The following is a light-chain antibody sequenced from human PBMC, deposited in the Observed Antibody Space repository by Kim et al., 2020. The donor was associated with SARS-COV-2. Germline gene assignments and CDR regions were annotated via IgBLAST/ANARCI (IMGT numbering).Light chain of an antibody. V-gene: IGKV1-5*03. Sequence: DIQMTQSPSTLSASVGDTVTITCRASQSISSSLAWYQQKPGKAPKLLIYKASNLQSGVPSRFSGSGSGTEFTLTISSLQSDDFATYYCQQYNSYSRTFGQGTKVDIK. CDR1: QSISSS. J-gene: IGKJ1*01. CDR2: KAS. CDR3: QQYNSYSRT.